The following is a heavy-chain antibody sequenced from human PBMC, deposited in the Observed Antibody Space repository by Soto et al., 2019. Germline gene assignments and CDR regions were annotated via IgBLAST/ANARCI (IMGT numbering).Heavy chain of an antibody. CDR3: AREIYGANEGVVY. Sequence: GGSLRLSCAASGFTFSSHWMNWVRQAPGKGLEWVANIKEDGSEKYYAHSVKGRFTVSRDDGRNSLYLQMNSLRVEDTAIYYCAREIYGANEGVVYWGQGTQVTVSS. CDR2: IKEDGSEK. J-gene: IGHJ4*02. CDR1: GFTFSSHW. D-gene: IGHD4-17*01. V-gene: IGHV3-7*01.